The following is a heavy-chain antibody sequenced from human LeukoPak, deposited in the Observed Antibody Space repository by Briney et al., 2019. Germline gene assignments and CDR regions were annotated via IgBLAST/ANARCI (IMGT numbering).Heavy chain of an antibody. CDR1: GASISSSNW. CDR3: ARHTKRLLVRSGNWFDP. J-gene: IGHJ5*02. D-gene: IGHD6-19*01. V-gene: IGHV4-39*01. CDR2: IYYSGNT. Sequence: PSETLSLTCAVSGASISSSNWGSWVRQAPGQGLAWIGSIYYSGNTYYNPSLKSRVTISVDTSKNHFSLKLSSVTAADTAVYYCARHTKRLLVRSGNWFDPWGQGTLVTVSS.